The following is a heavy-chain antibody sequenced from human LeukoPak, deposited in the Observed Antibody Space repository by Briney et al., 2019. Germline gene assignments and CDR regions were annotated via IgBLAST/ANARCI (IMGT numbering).Heavy chain of an antibody. CDR1: GCTFSSYW. D-gene: IGHD3-10*01. CDR3: ARDRGMADY. J-gene: IGHJ4*02. Sequence: GGSLRLSCAVSGCTFSSYWMSWVRQAPGKGLEWVANIKQDGSEKYYVDSVKGRFTIPRDNAKNSLYLQMNSLRAEDTAVYYCARDRGMADYWGQGTLVTVSS. CDR2: IKQDGSEK. V-gene: IGHV3-7*01.